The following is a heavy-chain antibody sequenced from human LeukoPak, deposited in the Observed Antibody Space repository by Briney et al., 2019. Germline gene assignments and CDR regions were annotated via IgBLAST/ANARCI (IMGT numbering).Heavy chain of an antibody. V-gene: IGHV4-38-2*01. J-gene: IGHJ4*02. CDR1: GYSISSGYY. Sequence: SETLSLTCAVSGYSISSGYYWGWIRPPPGKGLEWIGSMYHSGSTWYSPSLKSRISISIDTSKSQFSLKLRSVTAADTAIYYCARQGYHWNDNNLYYFDYWGQGTLVTVSS. CDR2: MYHSGST. D-gene: IGHD1-20*01. CDR3: ARQGYHWNDNNLYYFDY.